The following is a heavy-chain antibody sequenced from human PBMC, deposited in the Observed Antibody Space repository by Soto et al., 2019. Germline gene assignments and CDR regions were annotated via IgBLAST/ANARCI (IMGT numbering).Heavy chain of an antibody. CDR3: ARGQGLRYFDWLRFDY. CDR1: GGSFSGYY. V-gene: IGHV4-34*01. Sequence: PSETLSLTCAVYGGSFSGYYWSWIRQPPGKGLEWIGEINHSGSTNYNPSLKSRVTISVDTSKNQFSLKLSSVTAADTAVYYCARGQGLRYFDWLRFDYWGQGTLVTVSS. CDR2: INHSGST. J-gene: IGHJ4*02. D-gene: IGHD3-9*01.